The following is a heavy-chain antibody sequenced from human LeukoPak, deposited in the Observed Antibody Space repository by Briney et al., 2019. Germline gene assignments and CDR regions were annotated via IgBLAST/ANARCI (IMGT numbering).Heavy chain of an antibody. J-gene: IGHJ4*02. V-gene: IGHV3-21*01. CDR1: GSTFSSYS. CDR3: ARGQLYYDSSGFDY. CDR2: LSSSSLYI. Sequence: GGSLRLSCAASGSTFSSYSMNWVRQAPGKGLEWVSSLSSSSLYIYYADSVKGRFTISRDNAKKSLYPQMDSLRAEDTAVYYCARGQLYYDSSGFDYWGQGTLVTVSS. D-gene: IGHD3-22*01.